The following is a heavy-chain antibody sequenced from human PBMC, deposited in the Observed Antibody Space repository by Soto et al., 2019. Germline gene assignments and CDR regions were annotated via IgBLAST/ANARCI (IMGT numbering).Heavy chain of an antibody. CDR3: ARGGPASNMTVVDYYYGMDV. Sequence: SETLSLTCAVYGGSFSGYYWSWIRQPPGKGLEWIGEINHSGSTNYNPSLKSRVTISVDTSKNQFSLKLSSVTAADTAVYYCARGGPASNMTVVDYYYGMDVWGQGTTVTVSS. CDR2: INHSGST. V-gene: IGHV4-34*01. CDR1: GGSFSGYY. D-gene: IGHD3-22*01. J-gene: IGHJ6*02.